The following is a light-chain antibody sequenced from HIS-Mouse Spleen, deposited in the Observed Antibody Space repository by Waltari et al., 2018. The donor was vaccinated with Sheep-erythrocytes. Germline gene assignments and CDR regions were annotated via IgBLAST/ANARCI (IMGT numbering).Light chain of an antibody. CDR2: GHR. J-gene: IGLJ2*01. V-gene: IGLV1-40*01. Sequence: QSVLTQPPSVSGAPGQRVTISCTGSSSNIGAGYDVHWYQQLPGTAPKLLIYGHRNRPSGVPDRFSGSKSGASASLAITGLQAEDEADYYCQSYDSSLSVVFGGGTKLTVL. CDR1: SSNIGAGYD. CDR3: QSYDSSLSVV.